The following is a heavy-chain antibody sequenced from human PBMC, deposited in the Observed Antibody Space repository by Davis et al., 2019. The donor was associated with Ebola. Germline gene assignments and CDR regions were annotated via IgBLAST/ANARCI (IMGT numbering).Heavy chain of an antibody. CDR3: ASSIAVAGTGYYYGMDV. Sequence: SVKVSCKASGYTFTNRYLHWVRQAPGQALEWMGWITPFNGNTNYAQKFQDRVTITRDRSMSTAYMELSSLRSEDTAMYYCASSIAVAGTGYYYGMDVWGQGTTVTVSS. CDR1: GYTFTNRY. J-gene: IGHJ6*02. V-gene: IGHV1-45*02. CDR2: ITPFNGNT. D-gene: IGHD6-19*01.